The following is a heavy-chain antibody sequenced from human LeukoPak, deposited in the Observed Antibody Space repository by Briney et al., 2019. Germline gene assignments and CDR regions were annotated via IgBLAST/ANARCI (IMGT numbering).Heavy chain of an antibody. D-gene: IGHD3-22*01. J-gene: IGHJ4*02. CDR2: ISAYNGNT. V-gene: IGHV1-18*01. Sequence: ASVKVSFTASGYTFTIYGISWVRQAPGQGLEWMGWISAYNGNTNYAQKLQGRVTMTTDTSTSTAYMELRSLRSDDTAVYYCARDRWSYDPQGGFDCWGQGTLVTVSS. CDR1: GYTFTIYG. CDR3: ARDRWSYDPQGGFDC.